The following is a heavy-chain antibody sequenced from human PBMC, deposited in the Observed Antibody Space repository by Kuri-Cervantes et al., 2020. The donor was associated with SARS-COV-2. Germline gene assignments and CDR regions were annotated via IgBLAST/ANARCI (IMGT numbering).Heavy chain of an antibody. CDR2: IYHSGST. CDR1: GYSISSGYY. CDR3: ARQLRLYSMDV. V-gene: IGHV4-38-2*02. D-gene: IGHD5-12*01. J-gene: IGHJ6*03. Sequence: SETLSLTCTVSGYSISSGYYWGWIRQPSGKGLEWIGSIYHSGSTYYNPSLKSRVTISVDTSKNQFSLKLSSVTAADTAVYYWARQLRLYSMDVWGKGTRSPTP.